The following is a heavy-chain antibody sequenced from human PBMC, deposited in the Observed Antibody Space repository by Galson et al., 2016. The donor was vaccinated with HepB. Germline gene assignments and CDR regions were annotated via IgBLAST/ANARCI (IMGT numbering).Heavy chain of an antibody. D-gene: IGHD3-3*01. CDR1: GFIFNDYY. CDR2: ISRDSAYI. Sequence: SLRLSCAASGFIFNDYYMSWIRQAPGKGLEWVSYISRDSAYINYADSVRGRFTISRDNAKDSLHLQVNSLRAEDTAVYYCAKVAMEWVIENWGQGTRVTVSS. CDR3: AKVAMEWVIEN. J-gene: IGHJ4*02. V-gene: IGHV3-11*06.